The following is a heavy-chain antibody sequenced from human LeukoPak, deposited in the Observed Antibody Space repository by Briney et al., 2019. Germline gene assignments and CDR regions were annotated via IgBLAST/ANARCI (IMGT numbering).Heavy chain of an antibody. V-gene: IGHV4-31*03. D-gene: IGHD5-12*01. CDR1: GGSISSGGYY. Sequence: SETLSLTCTVSGGSISSGGYYWSWIRQHPGKGLEWIGYIYYSGSTYYNPSLKSRVTISVDTSKNQFSLKLSSVTAADTAVYYCARGGRPRFDPWGQGTLVTVPS. CDR2: IYYSGST. J-gene: IGHJ5*02. CDR3: ARGGRPRFDP.